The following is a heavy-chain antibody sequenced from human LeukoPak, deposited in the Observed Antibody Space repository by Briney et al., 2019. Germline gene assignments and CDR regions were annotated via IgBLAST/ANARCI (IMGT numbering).Heavy chain of an antibody. J-gene: IGHJ4*02. CDR1: GYTFTSYD. D-gene: IGHD3-16*01. CDR2: MYPNSGNT. V-gene: IGHV1-8*01. CDR3: ARVAHYDYVWGSYCPY. Sequence: ASVKVSCKASGYTFTSYDINWVRQATGQGLEWMGWMYPNSGNTGYAQKFQGRVTMTRNTSISTAYMELSSLRSEDTAVYYCARVAHYDYVWGSYCPYWGQGTLVTVSS.